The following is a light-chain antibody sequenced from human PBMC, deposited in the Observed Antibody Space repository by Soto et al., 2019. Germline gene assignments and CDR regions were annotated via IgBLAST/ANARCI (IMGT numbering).Light chain of an antibody. CDR3: ASYTTTNTLVL. CDR2: EVT. J-gene: IGLJ2*01. CDR1: SNDVGGYDY. Sequence: QSALTQPASVSGSPGQSITISCTGTSNDVGGYDYVSWYQHHPGKAPKLMIYEVTNRPSGITDRFSGSKSGNTASLTISGLQAEDDADYYCASYTTTNTLVLFGGGTKLTVL. V-gene: IGLV2-14*01.